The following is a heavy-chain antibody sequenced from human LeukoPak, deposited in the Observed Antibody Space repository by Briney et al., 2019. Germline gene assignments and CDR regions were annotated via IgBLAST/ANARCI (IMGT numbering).Heavy chain of an antibody. Sequence: GESLKISCKGSGYSFTSYWIGWVRQMPGKGLEWIGIIYPGDSDTRYSPSFQGQVTISADKSISTAYLQWSSLKASDTAMYYCARLPVVPAALYYFDYWGQGTLVTVSS. CDR1: GYSFTSYW. D-gene: IGHD2-2*01. J-gene: IGHJ4*02. V-gene: IGHV5-51*01. CDR2: IYPGDSDT. CDR3: ARLPVVPAALYYFDY.